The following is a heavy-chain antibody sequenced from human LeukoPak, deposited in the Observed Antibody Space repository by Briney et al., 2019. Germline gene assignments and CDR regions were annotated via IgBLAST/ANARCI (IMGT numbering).Heavy chain of an antibody. D-gene: IGHD1-1*01. V-gene: IGHV1-69*04. CDR1: GGTFSSYA. CDR3: ARPGTTVGSAFDI. CDR2: IIPILGIA. Sequence: GASVEVSCKASGGTFSSYAISWVRQAPGQGLEWMGRIIPILGIANYAQKFQGRVTITADKSTSTAYMELSSLRSEDTAVHYCARPGTTVGSAFDIWGQGTMVTVSS. J-gene: IGHJ3*02.